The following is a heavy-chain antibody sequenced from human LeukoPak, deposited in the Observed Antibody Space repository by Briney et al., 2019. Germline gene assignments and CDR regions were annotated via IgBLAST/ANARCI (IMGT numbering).Heavy chain of an antibody. D-gene: IGHD3-22*01. CDR3: ARQSSGSYVYFGF. Sequence: KPSETLSLTCTISGGSISSHYYSWIRQPAGKGLEWIGRMSISGNTNYNPSLKSRVTISVDKSKNQFSLKLSSVTAADTAMYYCARQSSGSYVYFGFWGQGTLVTVSS. CDR1: GGSISSHY. V-gene: IGHV4-4*07. J-gene: IGHJ4*02. CDR2: MSISGNT.